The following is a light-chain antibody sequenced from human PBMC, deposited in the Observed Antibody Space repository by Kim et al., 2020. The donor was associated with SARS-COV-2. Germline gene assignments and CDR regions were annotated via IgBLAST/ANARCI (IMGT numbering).Light chain of an antibody. CDR3: QQYGRSPPYT. J-gene: IGKJ2*01. V-gene: IGKV3-20*01. CDR2: GAS. CDR1: QSIRNNY. Sequence: EIVLTQSPGTLSLSPGERVTLSCRASQSIRNNYLAWYQHKPGQAPRLLIYGASSRATGIPDRFSGSGSGTDFTLTISRLEPEDSAVYYCQQYGRSPPYTFGQGTKLEIK.